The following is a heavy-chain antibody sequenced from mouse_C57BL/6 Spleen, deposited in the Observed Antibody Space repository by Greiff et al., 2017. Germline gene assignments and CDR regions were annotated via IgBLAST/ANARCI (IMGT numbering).Heavy chain of an antibody. V-gene: IGHV1-53*01. CDR1: GYTFTSYW. CDR2: INPSNGGT. Sequence: VQLQQPGTELVKPGASVKLSCKASGYTFTSYWMHWVKQRPGQGLEWIGNINPSNGGTNYNEKFKSKATLTVDKSSSTAYMQLSSLTSKDSAVYYCARSRITDWYFDVWGTGTTVTVSS. CDR3: ARSRITDWYFDV. J-gene: IGHJ1*03. D-gene: IGHD2-4*01.